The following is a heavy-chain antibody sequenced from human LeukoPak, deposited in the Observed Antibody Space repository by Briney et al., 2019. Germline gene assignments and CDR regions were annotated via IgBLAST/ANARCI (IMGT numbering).Heavy chain of an antibody. CDR3: ARQGHDSSGYYGDWFDP. D-gene: IGHD3-22*01. Sequence: SKTLSLTCTVSGDSISRYYWSWIRQPPGKRLEWFGYFYNSGTSSHNPSLKSRVTISVGTPKNQFSLKLSSVTAADTAVYYCARQGHDSSGYYGDWFDPWGQGTLVTVSS. CDR1: GDSISRYY. V-gene: IGHV4-59*08. CDR2: FYNSGTS. J-gene: IGHJ5*02.